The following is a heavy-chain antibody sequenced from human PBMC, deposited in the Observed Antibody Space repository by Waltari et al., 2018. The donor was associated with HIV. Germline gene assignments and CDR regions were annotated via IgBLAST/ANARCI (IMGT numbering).Heavy chain of an antibody. CDR1: GFTFSNFW. CDR3: VRDQEVVRGYYYGMDV. D-gene: IGHD2-15*01. V-gene: IGHV3-7*01. CDR2: IKYDGTGM. J-gene: IGHJ6*02. Sequence: EEKLVDSGGGLVQPGGSLRLSCAASGFTFSNFWMGWVPQAQGKGRKWVTNIKYDGTGMYDVDSVKGRFTISRYNAKMSLYLQMNSLRAEDTAVYYCVRDQEVVRGYYYGMDVWGLGTTVTVPS.